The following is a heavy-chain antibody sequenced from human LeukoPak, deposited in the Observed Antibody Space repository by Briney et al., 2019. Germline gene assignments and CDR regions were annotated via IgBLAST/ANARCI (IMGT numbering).Heavy chain of an antibody. V-gene: IGHV4-59*08. CDR2: IYYSGST. CDR1: GGSISSYY. D-gene: IGHD3-10*01. J-gene: IGHJ6*03. CDR3: ARSYGSGDGYYYYYMDV. Sequence: PSETLSLTCTVSGGSISSYYWSWIRQPPGKGLEWIGYIYYSGSTNYNPSLKSRVTISVDTSKNQFSLKLSSVTAADTAVYYCARSYGSGDGYYYYYMDVWGKGTTVTISS.